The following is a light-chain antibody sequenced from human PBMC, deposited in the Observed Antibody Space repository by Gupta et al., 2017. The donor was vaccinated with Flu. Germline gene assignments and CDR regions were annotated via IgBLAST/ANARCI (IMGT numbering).Light chain of an antibody. J-gene: IGKJ1*01. CDR2: MAS. CDR3: QQYNTYSRT. Sequence: DIQMSQPPSTLSASVGDRVTITCRASQSISSWLAWYQQKPGKAPKLLIYMASSLESGVPSRFSGSGSGTEFTLTISSLQPDDFATYYCQQYNTYSRTFGQGTKVEIK. V-gene: IGKV1-5*03. CDR1: QSISSW.